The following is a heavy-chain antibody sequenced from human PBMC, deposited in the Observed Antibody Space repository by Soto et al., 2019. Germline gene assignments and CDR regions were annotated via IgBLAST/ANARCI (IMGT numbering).Heavy chain of an antibody. Sequence: GSLRLSSAASGFTVSSYAMSWVRRALVKGLELVSAIGGMGGSTYYADSVKGRFTISRDNSKNTLYLQMNSLRAEDTAVYYCAKDRQQWLGNYYYYYMDVWGKGT. CDR2: IGGMGGST. CDR3: AKDRQQWLGNYYYYYMDV. V-gene: IGHV3-23*01. J-gene: IGHJ6*03. D-gene: IGHD6-19*01. CDR1: GFTVSSYA.